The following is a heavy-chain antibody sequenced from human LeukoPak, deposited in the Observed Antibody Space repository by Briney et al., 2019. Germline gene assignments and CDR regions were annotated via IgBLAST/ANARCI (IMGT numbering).Heavy chain of an antibody. J-gene: IGHJ3*02. CDR1: GFTFSGSA. D-gene: IGHD3-22*01. Sequence: GGSLRLSCAASGFTFSGSAMHWVRQASGKGLEWVGRIRSKTHTYATAYAASVKVRFTISRDDSKNTAYLQMNSLKTEDTAVYYCTRHGGRDYYDSSEDAFDIWGQGTMVTVSS. V-gene: IGHV3-73*01. CDR3: TRHGGRDYYDSSEDAFDI. CDR2: IRSKTHTYAT.